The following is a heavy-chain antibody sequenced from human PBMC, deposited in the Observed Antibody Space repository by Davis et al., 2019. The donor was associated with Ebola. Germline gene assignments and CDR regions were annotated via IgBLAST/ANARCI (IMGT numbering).Heavy chain of an antibody. V-gene: IGHV1-3*01. Sequence: ASVKVSCKASGYIFTSYAMHWVRQAPGQRLEWMGWINAGNGDTKYSQKFRDRVTMTRDTSTSTVYMELSSLRSEDTAVYYCARDMDIVVVPAVMGPYYYYYGMDVWGQGTTVTVSS. J-gene: IGHJ6*02. CDR2: INAGNGDT. D-gene: IGHD2-2*03. CDR3: ARDMDIVVVPAVMGPYYYYYGMDV. CDR1: GYIFTSYA.